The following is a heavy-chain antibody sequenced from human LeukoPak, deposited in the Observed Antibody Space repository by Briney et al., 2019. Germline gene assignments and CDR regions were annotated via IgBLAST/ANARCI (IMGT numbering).Heavy chain of an antibody. CDR2: ISYDGSNK. V-gene: IGHV3-30*18. J-gene: IGHJ4*02. CDR1: GFTFSSSV. CDR3: AKGSALWGYYLDN. D-gene: IGHD7-27*01. Sequence: GGSLRLSCAASGFTFSSSVMHWVRQAPGKGLEWVAVISYDGSNKYYADSVKGRFTISRDNSKNTLYLQMNSLRAEDTAVYYCAKGSALWGYYLDNWGQGTLVTVSS.